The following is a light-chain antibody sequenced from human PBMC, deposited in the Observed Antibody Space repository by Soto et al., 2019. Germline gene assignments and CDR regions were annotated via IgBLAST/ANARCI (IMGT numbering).Light chain of an antibody. Sequence: DIQMTQSPSSLSASVGDRVTITCRARQSISSWLAWYQQKPGKAPKLLIYDGSSLESGVPSRFSGSGSGTEFTLTISSLQPDDFATYYCQQYSSYYSFGQGTKLEIK. J-gene: IGKJ2*03. CDR3: QQYSSYYS. CDR2: DGS. V-gene: IGKV1-5*01. CDR1: QSISSW.